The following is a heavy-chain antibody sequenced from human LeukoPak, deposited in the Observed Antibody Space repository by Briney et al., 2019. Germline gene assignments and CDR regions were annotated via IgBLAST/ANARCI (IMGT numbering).Heavy chain of an antibody. CDR2: IRSKTKSYAT. V-gene: IGHV3-73*01. Sequence: GGSLRLSCAASGFTFSDSAMHWVRQASGKGLEWVGRIRSKTKSYATAYAASVKGRFTISRDDSKNTAYLQMNSLKTEDTAVYYCTRGPYHAGAFDIWGQGTMVTVSS. J-gene: IGHJ3*02. CDR1: GFTFSDSA. CDR3: TRGPYHAGAFDI.